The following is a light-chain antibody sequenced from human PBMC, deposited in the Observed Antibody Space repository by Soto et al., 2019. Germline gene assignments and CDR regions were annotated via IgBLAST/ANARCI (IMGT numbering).Light chain of an antibody. CDR3: SSFTSRFTFV. V-gene: IGLV2-14*01. CDR1: RSDVGAYNY. Sequence: QSALTQPASVSGSPGQSIAISCTGTRSDVGAYNYVSWYQQHPGKAPKLMISEVTNRPSGVSDRFSGSKSGNTASLTISGLQAEDEADYYCSSFTSRFTFVFGTGTTVTVL. J-gene: IGLJ1*01. CDR2: EVT.